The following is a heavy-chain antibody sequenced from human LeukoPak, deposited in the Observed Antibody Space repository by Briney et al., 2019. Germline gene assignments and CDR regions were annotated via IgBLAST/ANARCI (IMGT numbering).Heavy chain of an antibody. CDR2: IIPIFGTA. J-gene: IGHJ5*02. CDR3: AREGIAARPGWFDP. Sequence: SVKVSCKASGGTFSSYAISWVRQAPGQGLEWMGGIIPIFGTANYAQKFQGRVTITADESTSTAYMELSSLRSEDTAVYYCAREGIAARPGWFDPWGQGALVTVSS. D-gene: IGHD6-6*01. CDR1: GGTFSSYA. V-gene: IGHV1-69*13.